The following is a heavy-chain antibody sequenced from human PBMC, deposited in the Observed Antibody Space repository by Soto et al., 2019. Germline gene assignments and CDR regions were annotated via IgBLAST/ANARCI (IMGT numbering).Heavy chain of an antibody. V-gene: IGHV4-30-4*01. J-gene: IGHJ4*02. CDR3: ARDRAAGGTSVYFDY. CDR1: GVSISSGDYY. D-gene: IGHD2-15*01. Sequence: SETLSLTCSVSGVSISSGDYYWSWIRQPPGKGLEWIGYIYYTGSTYYNPSLKSRLSLSVDTSKNQFSLRLSSVTAADTAVYYCARDRAAGGTSVYFDYWGQGILVTVSS. CDR2: IYYTGST.